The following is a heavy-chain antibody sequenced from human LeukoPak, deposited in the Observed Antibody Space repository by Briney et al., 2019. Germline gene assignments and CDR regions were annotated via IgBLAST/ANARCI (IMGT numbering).Heavy chain of an antibody. D-gene: IGHD3-22*01. CDR3: ARATYYYDSSGYYYPDY. Sequence: GGSLRLSCAASGFTFSSYGMHWVRQAPGKGLEWVAVISYDGSNKYYADSVKGRFTISRDNSKNTLYLQMNSLRAEDTAVYYCARATYYYDSSGYYYPDYWGQGTLVTVSS. CDR2: ISYDGSNK. J-gene: IGHJ4*02. CDR1: GFTFSSYG. V-gene: IGHV3-30*03.